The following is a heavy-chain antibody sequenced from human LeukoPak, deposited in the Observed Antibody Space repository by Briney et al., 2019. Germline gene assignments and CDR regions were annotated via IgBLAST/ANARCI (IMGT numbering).Heavy chain of an antibody. Sequence: PGRSLRLSCAASGFTFSSYGMHWVRQAPGKGLEWVAVISSDGSNKYYADSVKGRFTISRDNSKNTLYLQVNSLRADDTAVYYCARGRGRIAVAVEFDYWGQGTLVTVSS. CDR2: ISSDGSNK. V-gene: IGHV3-30*03. D-gene: IGHD6-19*01. CDR1: GFTFSSYG. CDR3: ARGRGRIAVAVEFDY. J-gene: IGHJ4*02.